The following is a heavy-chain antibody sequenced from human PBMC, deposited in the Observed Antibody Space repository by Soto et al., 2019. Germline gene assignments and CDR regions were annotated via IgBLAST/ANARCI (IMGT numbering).Heavy chain of an antibody. CDR3: ARDSGYCRRTSYCFAS. Sequence: EVRLVESGGGLVQPGGSLRLSCAASGFTFSGSWMSWVRQAPGKGLEWVANIKQDGSEKYYVDSVKGRFTISRDNAENTLYLQMNSLRAEDTAVYYCARDSGYCRRTSYCFASWGQGTLVTVSS. J-gene: IGHJ5*02. CDR2: IKQDGSEK. V-gene: IGHV3-7*03. D-gene: IGHD2-15*01. CDR1: GFTFSGSW.